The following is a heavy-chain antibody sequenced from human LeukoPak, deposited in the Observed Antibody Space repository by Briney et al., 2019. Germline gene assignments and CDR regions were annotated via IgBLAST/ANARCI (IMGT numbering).Heavy chain of an antibody. J-gene: IGHJ4*02. CDR2: ISYDGSNK. V-gene: IGHV3-30*01. CDR3: ARAEWIQLWASGY. Sequence: PGRSLRLSCAASGFTFSSYAMHWVRQAPGKGLEWVAVISYDGSNKYYADSVKGRFTISRDNSKNTLYLQMNSQRAEDTAVYYCARAEWIQLWASGYWGQGTLVTVSS. CDR1: GFTFSSYA. D-gene: IGHD5-18*01.